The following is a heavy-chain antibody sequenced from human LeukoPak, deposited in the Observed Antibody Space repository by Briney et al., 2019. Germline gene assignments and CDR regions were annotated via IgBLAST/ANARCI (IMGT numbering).Heavy chain of an antibody. J-gene: IGHJ5*02. CDR1: GYSFTSYW. Sequence: GESLKISCKGSGYSFTSYWIGWVRQMPGKGLEWMGIIYPGDSDTRYSPSFQGQVTISADKSISTAYLQWSSLKASDTAMYYCARGRYCSSTSCYIPFDPWGQGTLVTVSS. V-gene: IGHV5-51*01. D-gene: IGHD2-2*02. CDR3: ARGRYCSSTSCYIPFDP. CDR2: IYPGDSDT.